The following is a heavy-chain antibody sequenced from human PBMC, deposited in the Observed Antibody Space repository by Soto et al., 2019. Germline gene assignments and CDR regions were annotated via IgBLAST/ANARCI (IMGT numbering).Heavy chain of an antibody. Sequence: ASVTVSCKASGYTFTSYAMHWVRQAPGQRLEWMGWINAGNGNTKYSQKFQGRVTITRDTSASTAYMELSSLRSEDTAVYYCARMGILTHFDYWGQGTMVTVSS. CDR1: GYTFTSYA. CDR2: INAGNGNT. D-gene: IGHD3-9*01. V-gene: IGHV1-3*01. J-gene: IGHJ4*02. CDR3: ARMGILTHFDY.